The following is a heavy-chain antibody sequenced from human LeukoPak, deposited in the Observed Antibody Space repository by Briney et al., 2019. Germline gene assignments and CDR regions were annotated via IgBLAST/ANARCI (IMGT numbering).Heavy chain of an antibody. V-gene: IGHV3-7*01. Sequence: PGGSLRLSCAASGFTFSSYWMSWVRQAPGKELEWVANIKQDGSEKYYVDSVKGRFTISRDNAKNSLYLQMNSLRAEDTAVYYCARDYYDYGDYGDYWGQGTLVTVSS. J-gene: IGHJ4*02. CDR1: GFTFSSYW. CDR2: IKQDGSEK. CDR3: ARDYYDYGDYGDY. D-gene: IGHD4-17*01.